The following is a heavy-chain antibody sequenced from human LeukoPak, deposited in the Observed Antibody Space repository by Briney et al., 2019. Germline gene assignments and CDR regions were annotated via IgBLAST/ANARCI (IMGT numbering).Heavy chain of an antibody. J-gene: IGHJ4*02. D-gene: IGHD3-22*01. V-gene: IGHV1-8*02. CDR1: GDTFTGYY. Sequence: ASVKVSCKASGDTFTGYYMHWVRQAPGQGLEWMGWINPNSGNTGYAQKFQGRVTMTRNTSISTAYMELSSLRSEDTAVYYCARGRLYYYDSSGYYPADYWGQGTLVTVSS. CDR3: ARGRLYYYDSSGYYPADY. CDR2: INPNSGNT.